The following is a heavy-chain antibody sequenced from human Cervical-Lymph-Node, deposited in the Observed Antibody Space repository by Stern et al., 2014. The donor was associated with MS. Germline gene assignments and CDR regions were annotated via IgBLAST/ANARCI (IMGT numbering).Heavy chain of an antibody. CDR3: ARERKVERSARLLVSFDV. J-gene: IGHJ3*01. CDR2: INSSAAT. V-gene: IGHV4-34*01. D-gene: IGHD1-1*01. Sequence: QVQLQQWGAGLLRPSETLSLTCAVHGASFSANYWSWIRQTPGQGLEWIGEINSSAATHYNRSLMSRTPLSVDPSRTQCSLKLISLTAADTAMYYCARERKVERSARLLVSFDVWGQGTLVTVSS. CDR1: GASFSANY.